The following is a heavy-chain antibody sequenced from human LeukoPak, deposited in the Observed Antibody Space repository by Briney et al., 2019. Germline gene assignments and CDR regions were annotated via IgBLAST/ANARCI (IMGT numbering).Heavy chain of an antibody. Sequence: ASVKVSCKASGYTFTSYGISWVRQAPGQGLEWMGWISAYNGNTNYAQKLQGRVTMTTDTSTSTAYMELRSLRSDDTAVYYCASHCSSTSCYEGAFDIWSQGTMVTVSS. CDR3: ASHCSSTSCYEGAFDI. CDR2: ISAYNGNT. J-gene: IGHJ3*02. D-gene: IGHD2-2*01. V-gene: IGHV1-18*01. CDR1: GYTFTSYG.